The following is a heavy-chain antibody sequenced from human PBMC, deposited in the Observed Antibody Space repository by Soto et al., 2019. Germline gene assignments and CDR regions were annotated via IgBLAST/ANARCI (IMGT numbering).Heavy chain of an antibody. V-gene: IGHV1-3*01. J-gene: IGHJ3*02. D-gene: IGHD2-15*01. CDR2: INAGNGNT. Sequence: WVRQAPGQRLEWMGWINAGNGNTKYSQKFQGRVTITRDTSASTAYMELSSLRSEDTAVYYCARVRCSGGSCYPDAFDIWGQGTMVTVSS. CDR3: ARVRCSGGSCYPDAFDI.